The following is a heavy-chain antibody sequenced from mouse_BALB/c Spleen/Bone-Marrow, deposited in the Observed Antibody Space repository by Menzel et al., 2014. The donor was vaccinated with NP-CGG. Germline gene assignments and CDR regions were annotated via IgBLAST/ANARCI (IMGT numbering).Heavy chain of an antibody. J-gene: IGHJ3*01. D-gene: IGHD2-4*01. CDR3: SRGVDYSSWFAY. CDR2: INSNGGFT. Sequence: EVKLMESGGGLVQPGGSLKLSCAASGFTFSSFGMSWVRQNPDKRLELVANINSNGGFTYYADSAKGRFTISRDNAMNTLYLQMRSLKSEDTAIYYCSRGVDYSSWFAYWGQGTLVTVSA. V-gene: IGHV5-6-3*01. CDR1: GFTFSSFG.